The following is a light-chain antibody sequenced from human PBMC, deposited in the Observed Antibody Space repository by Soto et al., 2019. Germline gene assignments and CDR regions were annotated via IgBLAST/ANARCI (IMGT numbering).Light chain of an antibody. Sequence: QSVLTQPPSVSGAPGQRVTISCTGSSSNIGAGYDVHWYQQLPGTAPKLLIHGNSNRPSGVPDRFSGSKSGTSASLAITGLQAEDEADYYCQSYDSSLSGVVFGRGTKVTVL. CDR1: SSNIGAGYD. CDR3: QSYDSSLSGVV. CDR2: GNS. J-gene: IGLJ2*01. V-gene: IGLV1-40*01.